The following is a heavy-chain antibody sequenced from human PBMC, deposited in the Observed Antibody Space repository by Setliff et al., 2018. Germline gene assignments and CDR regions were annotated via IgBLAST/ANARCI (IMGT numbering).Heavy chain of an antibody. J-gene: IGHJ6*02. V-gene: IGHV1-69*10. CDR2: IIPILGIA. D-gene: IGHD3-3*01. Sequence: ASVKVSCKASGGTFSSYAISWVRQAPGQGLEWMGGIIPILGIANYAQKFQGRVTITADESTSTAYMELSSLRSEDTAVYYCAKELGDRLEWLYYYYGMDVWGQGTTVTVSS. CDR3: AKELGDRLEWLYYYYGMDV. CDR1: GGTFSSYA.